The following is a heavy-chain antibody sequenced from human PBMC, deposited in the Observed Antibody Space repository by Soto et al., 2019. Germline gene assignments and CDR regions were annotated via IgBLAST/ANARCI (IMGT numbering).Heavy chain of an antibody. V-gene: IGHV4-39*02. CDR1: SGSMSSSLNH. CDR3: ARGWWEREGYLMDV. D-gene: IGHD1-26*01. CDR2: INYSGST. J-gene: IGHJ6*02. Sequence: SETLSLTCIVSSGSMSSSLNHWGWIRQPPGKGLEWIGNINYSGSTYYNPSLQSRLTISVDTSNNQFSLTLSSVTAADTAVYYCARGWWEREGYLMDVWGQGTTVT.